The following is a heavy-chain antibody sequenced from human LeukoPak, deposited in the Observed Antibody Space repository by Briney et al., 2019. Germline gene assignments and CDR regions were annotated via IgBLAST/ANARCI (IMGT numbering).Heavy chain of an antibody. CDR3: ARAAAGCSSTSCYFYY. Sequence: GGSLRLSCAASGFTLSSYSMNWVRQAPGKGLEWVSSISSSSSYIYYADSVKGRFTISRDNAKNSLYLQMNSLRAEDTAVYYCARAAAGCSSTSCYFYYWGQGTLVTVSS. CDR1: GFTLSSYS. CDR2: ISSSSSYI. V-gene: IGHV3-21*01. D-gene: IGHD2-2*01. J-gene: IGHJ4*02.